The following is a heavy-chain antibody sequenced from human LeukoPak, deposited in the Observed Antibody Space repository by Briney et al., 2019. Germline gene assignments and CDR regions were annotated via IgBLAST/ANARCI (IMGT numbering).Heavy chain of an antibody. J-gene: IGHJ2*01. Sequence: SETLPLTCTVSGGSISSYSWSWVRQPAGKGLEWIGRIYTSGSTNYNPSLKSRVTISVEKSKNQFSLKLSSVTAADTAVYYCARMGRGSSWLLFDLWGRGTLVTVSS. CDR3: ARMGRGSSWLLFDL. CDR2: IYTSGST. V-gene: IGHV4-4*07. CDR1: GGSISSYS. D-gene: IGHD6-13*01.